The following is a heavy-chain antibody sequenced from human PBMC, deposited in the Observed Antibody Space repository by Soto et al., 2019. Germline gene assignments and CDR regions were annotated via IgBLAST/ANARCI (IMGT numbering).Heavy chain of an antibody. J-gene: IGHJ6*02. Sequence: PSETLSLTCAVYGGSFSGYYWSWIRQPPGKGLEWIGEINHSGGTNYNPSLKSRVTISVDTSKNQFSLKLSSVTAADTAVYYCARGTKNSSGYYPLPYYGMDVWGQGTTVTVSS. D-gene: IGHD3-22*01. CDR3: ARGTKNSSGYYPLPYYGMDV. V-gene: IGHV4-34*01. CDR1: GGSFSGYY. CDR2: INHSGGT.